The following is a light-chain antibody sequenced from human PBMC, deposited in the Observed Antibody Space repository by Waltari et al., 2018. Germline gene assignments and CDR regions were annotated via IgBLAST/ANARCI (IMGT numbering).Light chain of an antibody. V-gene: IGLV2-18*02. CDR1: SSDVRTYNR. Sequence: QSALTQPPSVSGSPGRSVTISCRGTSSDVRTYNRLSRYQQPPGPAPNLIIFEVSSRPSGVPDRFSGSKSGSAASLTISGLQAEDEGDYYCSSYTPSATLLFGGGTKLTVL. CDR2: EVS. CDR3: SSYTPSATLL. J-gene: IGLJ2*01.